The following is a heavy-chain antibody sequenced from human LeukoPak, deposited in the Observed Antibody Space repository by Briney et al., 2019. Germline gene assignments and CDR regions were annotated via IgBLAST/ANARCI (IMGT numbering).Heavy chain of an antibody. CDR1: GYTFTSYG. CDR2: ISAYNGNT. J-gene: IGHJ4*02. D-gene: IGHD3-10*01. Sequence: ASVKVSCKASGYTFTSYGISWVRQAPGQVLEWMGWISAYNGNTNYAQKLQGRVTMTTDTSTSTAYMELRSLRSDDTAVYYCARTLGPPYYYGSGSYDFDYWGQGTLVTVSS. CDR3: ARTLGPPYYYGSGSYDFDY. V-gene: IGHV1-18*04.